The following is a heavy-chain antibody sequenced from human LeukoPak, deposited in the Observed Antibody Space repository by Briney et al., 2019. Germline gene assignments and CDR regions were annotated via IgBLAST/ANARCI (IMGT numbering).Heavy chain of an antibody. CDR2: ISGSGGTA. V-gene: IGHV3-23*01. CDR3: AKKGYYDGSGYYMYYFDH. D-gene: IGHD3-22*01. J-gene: IGHJ4*02. CDR1: GFTFSIYA. Sequence: GGSPRLSCAASGFTFSIYAMSWVRQAPGKGLEWVSAISGSGGTAYHADSVKGRFTISRDNSKNTLYLQMNSLRAEDTAVYYCAKKGYYDGSGYYMYYFDHWGQGTLVTVSS.